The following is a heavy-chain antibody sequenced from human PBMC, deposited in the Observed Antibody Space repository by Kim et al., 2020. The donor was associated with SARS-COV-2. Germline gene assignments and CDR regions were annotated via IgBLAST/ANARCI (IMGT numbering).Heavy chain of an antibody. CDR2: ISGSGGST. Sequence: GGSLRLSCAASGFTFSSYAMSWVRQAPGKGLEWVSAISGSGGSTYYADSVKGRFTISRDNSKNTLYLQMNSLRAEDTAVYYCAKDPCSGSESYYPCSGYWGQGTLVTVSS. CDR3: AKDPCSGSESYYPCSGY. J-gene: IGHJ4*02. V-gene: IGHV3-23*01. D-gene: IGHD3-10*01. CDR1: GFTFSSYA.